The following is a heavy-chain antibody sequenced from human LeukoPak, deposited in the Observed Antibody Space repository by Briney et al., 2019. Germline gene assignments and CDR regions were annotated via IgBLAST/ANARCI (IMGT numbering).Heavy chain of an antibody. J-gene: IGHJ4*02. CDR1: GGSISSYY. D-gene: IGHD3-22*01. CDR2: IYKSGSS. V-gene: IGHV4-59*01. Sequence: SEALPLTCTVSGGSISSYYWNWIRLPPGKGLEWIGSIYKSGSSNYNPSLRSRVTISVDTSKTQFSLKLTSVTAADTAVYYCARGGYFDSPFDYWGQGTLVTVSS. CDR3: ARGGYFDSPFDY.